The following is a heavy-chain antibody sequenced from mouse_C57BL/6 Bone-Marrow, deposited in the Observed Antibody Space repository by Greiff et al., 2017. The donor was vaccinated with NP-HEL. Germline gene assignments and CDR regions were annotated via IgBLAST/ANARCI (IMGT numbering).Heavy chain of an antibody. J-gene: IGHJ3*01. CDR3: ARDRYYYGSSSLVY. D-gene: IGHD1-1*01. Sequence: EVNLVESGGGLLKPGGSLTLSCAASGFTFSSYAMSWVRQTPEKRLEWVATISDGGSYTYYPDNVKGRFTISRDNAKNNLYLQMSHLKSEDTAMYYCARDRYYYGSSSLVYWGQGTLVTVSA. CDR2: ISDGGSYT. V-gene: IGHV5-4*01. CDR1: GFTFSSYA.